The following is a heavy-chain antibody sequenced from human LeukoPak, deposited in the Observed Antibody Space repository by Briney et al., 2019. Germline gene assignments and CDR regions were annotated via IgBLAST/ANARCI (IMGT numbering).Heavy chain of an antibody. CDR2: ISYDGSNK. Sequence: GRSLRLSCAASGFTFSSCAMHWVRQAPGKGLEWVAVISYDGSNKYYADSVKGRFTISGDNSKNTLYLQMNSLRAEDTAVYYCAKDRGLLWFGEPDYWGQGTLVTVSS. V-gene: IGHV3-30-3*01. D-gene: IGHD3-10*01. J-gene: IGHJ4*02. CDR1: GFTFSSCA. CDR3: AKDRGLLWFGEPDY.